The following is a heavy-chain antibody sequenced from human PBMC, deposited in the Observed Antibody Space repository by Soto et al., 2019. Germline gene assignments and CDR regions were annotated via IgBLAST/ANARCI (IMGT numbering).Heavy chain of an antibody. D-gene: IGHD1-26*01. Sequence: QMQLVESGGDLVKPGGSLRLSFAASGFNFVDYYMSWVRQAPGKGLEWVSFVISSVGYTKYSDSVGGRFTVSRDNGKNSLHLQLNSLRVEDTAVYYCARLRVGVNWYFDLWGRGTLVTVSS. J-gene: IGHJ2*01. CDR1: GFNFVDYY. V-gene: IGHV3-11*06. CDR3: ARLRVGVNWYFDL. CDR2: VISSVGYT.